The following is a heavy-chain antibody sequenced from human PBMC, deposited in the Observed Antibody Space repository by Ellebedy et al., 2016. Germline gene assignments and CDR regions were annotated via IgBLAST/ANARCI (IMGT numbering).Heavy chain of an antibody. CDR2: ISAYNGNT. Sequence: ASVKVSCKASGYTFTSHGISWVRQAPGQGLEWMGWISAYNGNTDYAKKLQGRVTMTTDTSKSTAYMELRSLRSDDTAVYYCARRSRHDYSIREMYYFDYWGQGTLVTVSS. D-gene: IGHD4-11*01. J-gene: IGHJ4*02. CDR3: ARRSRHDYSIREMYYFDY. V-gene: IGHV1-18*01. CDR1: GYTFTSHG.